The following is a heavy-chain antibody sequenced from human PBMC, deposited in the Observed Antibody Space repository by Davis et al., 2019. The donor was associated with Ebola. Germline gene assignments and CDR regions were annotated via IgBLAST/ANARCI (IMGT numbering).Heavy chain of an antibody. D-gene: IGHD2-21*01. CDR2: IWYDGSNK. CDR1: GFTFSSYS. Sequence: GESLKISCAASGFTFSSYSMNWVRQAPGKGLEWVAVIWYDGSNKYYADSVKGRFTISRDNSKNTLYLQMNSLRAEDTALYYCASDWCGGDCYCFDYWGQGTLVTVSS. V-gene: IGHV3-33*08. J-gene: IGHJ4*02. CDR3: ASDWCGGDCYCFDY.